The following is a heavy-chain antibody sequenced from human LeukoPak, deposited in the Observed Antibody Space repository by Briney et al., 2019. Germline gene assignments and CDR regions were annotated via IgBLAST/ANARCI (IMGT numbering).Heavy chain of an antibody. CDR1: GGCYSGYN. CDR3: AGGPPLAYYGTGGYYFFDY. CDR2: VTHSGST. Sequence: PSETLSLTCAVYGGCYSGYNWSGIRQPPGKGLEWIGEVTHSGSTNYSPSLKSRVTISVDTSKNQFSLKLSSVTAADTAVYYCAGGPPLAYYGTGGYYFFDYSSQGILVTVSS. D-gene: IGHD3-22*01. V-gene: IGHV4-34*01. J-gene: IGHJ4*02.